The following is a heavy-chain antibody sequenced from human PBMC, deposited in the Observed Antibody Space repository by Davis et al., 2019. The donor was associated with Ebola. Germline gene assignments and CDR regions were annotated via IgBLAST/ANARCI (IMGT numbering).Heavy chain of an antibody. CDR3: TTAGDQTPYYYYYYGMDV. CDR1: GFTFSGSA. V-gene: IGHV3-73*01. J-gene: IGHJ6*02. Sequence: SLKISCAASGFTFSGSAMPSLRQSSGKALEWVGRIRSKANSYATAYAASVKGRFTISRDDSKNTAYLQMNSLKTADTAVYYCTTAGDQTPYYYYYYGMDVWGQGPTVTVSS. CDR2: IRSKANSYAT. D-gene: IGHD3-16*01.